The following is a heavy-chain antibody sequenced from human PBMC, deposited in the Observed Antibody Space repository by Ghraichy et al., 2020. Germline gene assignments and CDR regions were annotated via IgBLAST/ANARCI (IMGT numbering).Heavy chain of an antibody. D-gene: IGHD3-16*02. J-gene: IGHJ4*02. V-gene: IGHV3-66*01. CDR3: ARDVPDHYSYVWGTYRYTGAFDH. CDR2: IYSGGNT. Sequence: WVPVIYSGGNTYYADSVKGRFTISRDNSKNTVYLQMNSLRTEDTAIYFCARDVPDHYSYVWGTYRYTGAFDHGGQGTLVTVSS.